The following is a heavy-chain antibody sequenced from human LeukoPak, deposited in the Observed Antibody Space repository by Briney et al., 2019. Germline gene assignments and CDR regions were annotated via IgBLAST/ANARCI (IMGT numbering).Heavy chain of an antibody. CDR2: ISYDGGNK. Sequence: GGSLRLSCVGSGYSFSSYAMHWVRQAPGKGLEWVAVISYDGGNKYYADSVKGRLNISRDNSKNTLYLQMNNLGVENTAVYFCARSHYCDFRCGDSWGQGTLVTVSS. V-gene: IGHV3-30*03. CDR1: GYSFSSYA. D-gene: IGHD4-17*01. CDR3: ARSHYCDFRCGDS. J-gene: IGHJ5*01.